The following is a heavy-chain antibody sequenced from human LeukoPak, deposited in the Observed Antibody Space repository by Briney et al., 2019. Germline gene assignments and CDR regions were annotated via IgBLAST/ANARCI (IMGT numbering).Heavy chain of an antibody. Sequence: GGSLRLSCAASGFTFNNYAMSWVRQAPGKGLEWVSAISSSGSSTYYADSVKGRFTVSRDNSKNTLYLQMNSLRAEDTAAYYCAKGAYGDYDYWGQGTLVTVSS. CDR1: GFTFNNYA. CDR3: AKGAYGDYDY. D-gene: IGHD4-17*01. J-gene: IGHJ4*02. V-gene: IGHV3-23*01. CDR2: ISSSGSST.